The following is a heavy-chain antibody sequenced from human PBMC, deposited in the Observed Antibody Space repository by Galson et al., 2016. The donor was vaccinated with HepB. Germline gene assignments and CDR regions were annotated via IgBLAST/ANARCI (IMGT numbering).Heavy chain of an antibody. J-gene: IGHJ6*02. CDR2: ISGSGGST. D-gene: IGHD2-2*01. V-gene: IGHV3-23*01. CDR3: AKGLGYCSSTSCFLYYYYAMDV. CDR1: GFTFSSYA. Sequence: SLRLSCAASGFTFSSYAMSWVRQAPGKGLEWVSAISGSGGSTHYADSVKGRFTISRDNSKNTLYLQMKSLRAEDTALYYCAKGLGYCSSTSCFLYYYYAMDVWGQGTTVTVSS.